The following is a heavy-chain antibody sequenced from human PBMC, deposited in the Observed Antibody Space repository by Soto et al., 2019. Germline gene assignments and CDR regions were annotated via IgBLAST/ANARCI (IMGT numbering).Heavy chain of an antibody. CDR3: ARDQRLNYYYDSSGYWFPDAFDI. CDR2: INPSGGST. CDR1: GSTFTSYY. V-gene: IGHV1-46*01. J-gene: IGHJ3*02. D-gene: IGHD3-22*01. Sequence: GASVKVSCKASGSTFTSYYMHWVRQAPGQGLEWMGIINPSGGSTSYAQKFQGRVTMTRDTSTSTVYMELSSLRSEDTAVYYCARDQRLNYYYDSSGYWFPDAFDIWGQGTMVTVSS.